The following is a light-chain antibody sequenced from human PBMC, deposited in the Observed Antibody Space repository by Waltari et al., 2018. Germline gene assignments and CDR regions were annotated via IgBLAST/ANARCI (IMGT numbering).Light chain of an antibody. CDR3: QSFDNMLSGGVV. J-gene: IGLJ2*01. V-gene: IGLV1-40*01. CDR2: GNN. CDR1: TSNIGAGHD. Sequence: QSVLTQPPSVSGTPGQRVTISCSGSTSNIGAGHDVHWYQHLPGTAPNPLIYGNNNRPSGVPDRCSGSKSGTSASLAITGLQADDEADYFCQSFDNMLSGGVVFGGGTKLAVL.